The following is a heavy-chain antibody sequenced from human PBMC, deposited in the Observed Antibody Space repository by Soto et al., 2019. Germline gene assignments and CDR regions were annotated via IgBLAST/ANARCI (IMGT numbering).Heavy chain of an antibody. Sequence: QVQLVESGGGVVQPGRSLRLSCAASGFTFSAFGMHWVGQAPGKGLEWVAVISNDGNSEHYADSVKGRFTISRDNSKNTFYLQMNSLSVKDTAVYYCAKTITTVGVSATGRGALLDNWGQGILVSVSS. J-gene: IGHJ4*02. CDR2: ISNDGNSE. D-gene: IGHD3-3*01. V-gene: IGHV3-30*18. CDR3: AKTITTVGVSATGRGALLDN. CDR1: GFTFSAFG.